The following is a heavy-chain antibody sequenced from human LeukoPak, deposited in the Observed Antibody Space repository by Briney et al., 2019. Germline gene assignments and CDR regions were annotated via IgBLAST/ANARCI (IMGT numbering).Heavy chain of an antibody. CDR1: GFTVSSNY. V-gene: IGHV3-53*01. CDR3: ARDHFISGSYWGPGAFDI. Sequence: PGGSLRLSCAASGFTVSSNYMSWVRQAPGKGLEWVSVIYSGGGTYYADSVKGRFTISRDNSKNTLYLQMNSLRAEDTAVYYCARDHFISGSYWGPGAFDIWGQGTMVTVSS. CDR2: IYSGGGT. J-gene: IGHJ3*02. D-gene: IGHD3-10*01.